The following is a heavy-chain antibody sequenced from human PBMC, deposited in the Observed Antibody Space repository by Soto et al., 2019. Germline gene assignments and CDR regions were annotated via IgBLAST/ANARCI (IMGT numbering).Heavy chain of an antibody. Sequence: ASVKVSCKASGCTFSSYAISWVRQAPGQGLEWMGGIIPIFGTANYAQKFQGRVTITADESTSTAYMELSSLRSEDTAVYYCARGTSTSYDSSPYYYFECWGQGTLVTVSS. D-gene: IGHD3-22*01. CDR1: GCTFSSYA. V-gene: IGHV1-69*13. J-gene: IGHJ4*02. CDR2: IIPIFGTA. CDR3: ARGTSTSYDSSPYYYFEC.